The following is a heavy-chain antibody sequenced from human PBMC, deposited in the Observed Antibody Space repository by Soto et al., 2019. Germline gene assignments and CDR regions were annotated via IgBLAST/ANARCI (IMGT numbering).Heavy chain of an antibody. CDR3: AKNPGYYYDSTGYHFDS. Sequence: EVQLLESGGGLVQPGGSLRLSCAASEFTFSNYAMSWVRQAPGKGLEWVSAISYGGGTTYYADSVKGRFTISRDNSKNTLYLQMNSLRAEDTAVYYCAKNPGYYYDSTGYHFDSGGRGTLVTVSS. CDR1: EFTFSNYA. CDR2: ISYGGGTT. V-gene: IGHV3-23*01. D-gene: IGHD3-22*01. J-gene: IGHJ4*02.